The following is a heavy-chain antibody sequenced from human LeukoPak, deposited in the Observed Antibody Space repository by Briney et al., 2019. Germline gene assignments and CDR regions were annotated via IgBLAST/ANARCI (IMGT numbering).Heavy chain of an antibody. Sequence: GGSLRLSCAASGLTFSSYAMHWVRQAPGKGLEWVAVISCDGSNKYYADSVKGRFTISRDNSKNTLYLQMNSLRAEDTAVYYCARNRDLRYSGYYYYGMDVWGQGTTVTVSS. CDR3: ARNRDLRYSGYYYYGMDV. V-gene: IGHV3-30*04. J-gene: IGHJ6*02. CDR2: ISCDGSNK. D-gene: IGHD3-9*01. CDR1: GLTFSSYA.